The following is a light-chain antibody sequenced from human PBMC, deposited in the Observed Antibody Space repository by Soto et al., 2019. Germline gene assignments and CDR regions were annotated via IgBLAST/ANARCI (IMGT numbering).Light chain of an antibody. Sequence: DIRLTQSPSTLSASVGDRVTLTCRASQSLNSRLAWYQQRPGKAPKLLIYAASTLQSGVPSRFSGGGSGTDFTLTISSLQPEDFATYYCQQLNSYPLTFGGGTKVDIK. CDR1: QSLNSR. J-gene: IGKJ4*01. CDR3: QQLNSYPLT. CDR2: AAS. V-gene: IGKV1-9*01.